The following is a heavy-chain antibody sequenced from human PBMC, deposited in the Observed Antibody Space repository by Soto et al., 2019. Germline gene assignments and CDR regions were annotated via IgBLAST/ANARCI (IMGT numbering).Heavy chain of an antibody. J-gene: IGHJ4*01. CDR1: GFTLSSYW. CDR3: ARDVGGVLDY. Sequence: WGSLRLSCAASGFTLSSYWMSWVRQAPGKGLEWVANIKQDGSEKNYVDSVKGRFTISRDNAKNSLFLQMNSLRPEDTAVYYCARDVGGVLDYWGHGTLVTVSS. D-gene: IGHD2-8*02. CDR2: IKQDGSEK. V-gene: IGHV3-7*01.